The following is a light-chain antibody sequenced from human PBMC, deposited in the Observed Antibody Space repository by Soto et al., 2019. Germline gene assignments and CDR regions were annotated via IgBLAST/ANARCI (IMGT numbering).Light chain of an antibody. CDR1: QTISSW. Sequence: DIQMTQSPSTLSGSVGDRFTITCRASQTISSWLAWYQLKPGKAPKLLICDAFSLQNGVPSRFSGSRSGTDFTLTISSLQPEDFATYYCQKANGFPLTFGQGTRLEIK. CDR3: QKANGFPLT. J-gene: IGKJ5*01. V-gene: IGKV1-12*01. CDR2: DAF.